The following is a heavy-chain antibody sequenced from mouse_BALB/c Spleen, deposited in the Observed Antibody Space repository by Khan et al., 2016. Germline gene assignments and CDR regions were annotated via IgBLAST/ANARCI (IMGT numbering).Heavy chain of an antibody. V-gene: IGHV7-3*02. D-gene: IGHD1-1*01. J-gene: IGHJ1*01. CDR2: IRNKAKGSTT. CDR1: GFTLTDYY. CDR3: ARNVTYGSSPYWYFDV. Sequence: EVELVESGGGMVQPGGSLRLSCATSGFTLTDYYISWVRQPPGKALEWLGFIRNKAKGSTTEYSAAVKGRFTISRDNSQSILYLHMNILRDEDSATYYWARNVTYGSSPYWYFDVWGAGTTVTVSS.